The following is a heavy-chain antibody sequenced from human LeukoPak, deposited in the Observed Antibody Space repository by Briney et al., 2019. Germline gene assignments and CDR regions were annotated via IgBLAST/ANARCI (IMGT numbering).Heavy chain of an antibody. CDR3: ARAVILDY. D-gene: IGHD3-22*01. CDR1: GGSISSYY. Sequence: SETLSLTCTVSGGSISSYYRSWIRQPPGKGLEWIGYIYYSGSTNYNPSLKSRVTISVDTSKNQFSLKLSSVTAADTAVYYCARAVILDYWGQGTLVTVSS. J-gene: IGHJ4*02. V-gene: IGHV4-59*01. CDR2: IYYSGST.